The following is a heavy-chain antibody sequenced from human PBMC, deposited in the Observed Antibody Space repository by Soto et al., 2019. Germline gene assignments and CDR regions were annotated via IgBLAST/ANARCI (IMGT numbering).Heavy chain of an antibody. Sequence: GGSLRLSCAASGFTFSSYAMSWVRQAPGKGLEWVSVIYSGGSTYYADSVKGRFTISRDNSKNTLYLQMNSLRAEDTAVYYCARDRGRFAFDIWGQGTMVTVSS. D-gene: IGHD4-17*01. CDR1: GFTFSSYA. J-gene: IGHJ3*02. V-gene: IGHV3-66*01. CDR3: ARDRGRFAFDI. CDR2: IYSGGST.